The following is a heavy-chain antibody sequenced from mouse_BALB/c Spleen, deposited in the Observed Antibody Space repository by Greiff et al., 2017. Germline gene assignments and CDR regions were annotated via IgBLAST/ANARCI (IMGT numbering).Heavy chain of an antibody. J-gene: IGHJ4*01. CDR2: IYPGGGYT. CDR3: ARGLLLDAMDY. CDR1: GYTFTNYW. D-gene: IGHD2-3*01. V-gene: IGHV1-63*02. Sequence: VQLQQSGAELVRPGTSVKISCKASGYTFTNYWLGWVKQRPGHGLEWIGDIYPGGGYTNYNEKFKGKATLTADTSSSTAYMQLSSLTSEDSAVYFCARGLLLDAMDYWGQGTTLTVSS.